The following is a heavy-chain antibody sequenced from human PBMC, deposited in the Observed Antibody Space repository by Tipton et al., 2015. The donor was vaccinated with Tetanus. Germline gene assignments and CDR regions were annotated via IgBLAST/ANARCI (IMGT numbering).Heavy chain of an antibody. CDR2: SWYDGTDK. Sequence: SLRLSCAASGFIFSSYGIHWVRQAPGKGLEWVAVSWYDGTDKYYADSVKGRFTISRDNSKNTLYLQMNSLRAEDTAVYYCAREADCSGGSRLSGDFDNWGQGTQVTVSS. CDR1: GFIFSSYG. D-gene: IGHD2-15*01. V-gene: IGHV3-33*01. J-gene: IGHJ4*02. CDR3: AREADCSGGSRLSGDFDN.